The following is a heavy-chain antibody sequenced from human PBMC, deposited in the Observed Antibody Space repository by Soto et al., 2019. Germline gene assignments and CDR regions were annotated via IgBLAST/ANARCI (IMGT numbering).Heavy chain of an antibody. J-gene: IGHJ4*02. CDR1: GYTFTSYA. Sequence: QVQLVQSGAEEKKPGASVNVSCKASGYTFTSYAMHWVRQAPGQRLEWMGWINAGNGNTKYSQKFQGGVTITSDTSASTAYMELSSLRVEDTAVYYCARNVDYWGQGTLVTVSS. V-gene: IGHV1-3*05. CDR2: INAGNGNT. CDR3: ARNVDY.